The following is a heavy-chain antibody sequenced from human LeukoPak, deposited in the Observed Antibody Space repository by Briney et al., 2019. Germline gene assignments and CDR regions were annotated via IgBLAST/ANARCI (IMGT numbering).Heavy chain of an antibody. CDR3: VTAYDQ. V-gene: IGHV1-2*02. CDR1: GYRFSDSY. J-gene: IGHJ5*02. CDR2: INPSSGDT. Sequence: AASVKVSCKASGYRFSDSYIHWVRQAPGHGFEWMGWINPSSGDTKYARMFQGRVTMTTGAAISTAYVELSGLTSADTAIYFCVTAYDQWGQGTLVTVSS.